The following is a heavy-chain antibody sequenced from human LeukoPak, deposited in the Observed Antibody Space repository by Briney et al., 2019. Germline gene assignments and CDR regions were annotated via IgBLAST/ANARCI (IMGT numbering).Heavy chain of an antibody. CDR1: GYTFTSNY. D-gene: IGHD6-19*01. CDR3: ARVRQWLVVSDY. V-gene: IGHV1-69*06. Sequence: ASVKVSCKAFGYTFTSNYMHWVRQAPGQGLEWMGGIIPIFGTANYAQKFQGRVTITADKSTSTAYMELSSLRSEDTAVYYCARVRQWLVVSDYWGQGTLVTVSS. J-gene: IGHJ4*02. CDR2: IIPIFGTA.